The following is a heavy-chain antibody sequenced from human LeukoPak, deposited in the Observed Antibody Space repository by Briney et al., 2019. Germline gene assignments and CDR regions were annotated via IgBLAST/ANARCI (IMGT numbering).Heavy chain of an antibody. CDR1: GFSFINAW. D-gene: IGHD6-13*01. Sequence: GGSLRLSCAASGFSFINAWMSWVRQAPGKGLEWVSVIYSGGSTYYADSVKGRFTISRDNSKNTLYLQMNSLRAEDTAVYYCARDSSSWPFFDYWGQGTLVTVSS. J-gene: IGHJ4*02. CDR2: IYSGGST. V-gene: IGHV3-66*01. CDR3: ARDSSSWPFFDY.